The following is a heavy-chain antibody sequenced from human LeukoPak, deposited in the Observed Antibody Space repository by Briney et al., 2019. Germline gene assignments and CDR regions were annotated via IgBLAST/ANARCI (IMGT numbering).Heavy chain of an antibody. CDR3: ARLSLTRGYSGYLDY. D-gene: IGHD5-12*01. J-gene: IGHJ4*02. Sequence: GGSLRLSCAASGFTFSSYSMNWVRQAPGKGLEWVSSISSSSSYIYYTDSVKGRFTISRDNAKNSLYLQMNSLRAEDTAVYYCARLSLTRGYSGYLDYWGQGTLVTVSS. CDR2: ISSSSSYI. V-gene: IGHV3-21*01. CDR1: GFTFSSYS.